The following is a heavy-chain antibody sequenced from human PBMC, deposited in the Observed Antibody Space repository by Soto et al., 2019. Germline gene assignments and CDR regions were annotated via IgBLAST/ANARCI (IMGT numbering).Heavy chain of an antibody. CDR3: ARTEFERPLQLRLAY. V-gene: IGHV5-51*01. CDR2: IYPGDSDT. D-gene: IGHD5-18*01. J-gene: IGHJ4*02. CDR1: GYSFTSYW. Sequence: GESLKISCKGSGYSFTSYWIGWVRQMPGKGLEWMGIIYPGDSDTRYSPSFQGQVTISADKSISTAYLQWSSLKASDTAMYYCARTEFERPLQLRLAYWGQGTLVTVSS.